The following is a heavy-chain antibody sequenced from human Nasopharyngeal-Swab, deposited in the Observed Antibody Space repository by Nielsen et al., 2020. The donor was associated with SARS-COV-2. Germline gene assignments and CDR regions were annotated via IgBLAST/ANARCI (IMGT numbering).Heavy chain of an antibody. CDR1: GFTFSSYG. V-gene: IGHV3-30*03. J-gene: IGHJ4*02. Sequence: GESLKISCAASGFTFSSYGMHWVRQAPGKGLDWVAVMSSDGSYRHYADSVKGRFTISRDNSNNTLYLQMNSLRDEDTAVYYCATEAGGFDYWGQGTLVTVSS. CDR3: ATEAGGFDY. D-gene: IGHD1-14*01. CDR2: MSSDGSYR.